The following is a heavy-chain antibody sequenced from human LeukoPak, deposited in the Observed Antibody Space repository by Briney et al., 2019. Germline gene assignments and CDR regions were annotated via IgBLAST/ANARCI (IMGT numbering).Heavy chain of an antibody. CDR3: ARDVTMVRGGSILDY. V-gene: IGHV4-61*02. D-gene: IGHD3-10*01. Sequence: SQTLSLTCTVSGGSISSGNYYWTWIRQPAGKGLEWIGRIYTSGSTNYNPSLKSRVTISVGTSKNQFSLKLSSVTAADTAVYYCARDVTMVRGGSILDYWGQGTLVTVSS. J-gene: IGHJ4*02. CDR2: IYTSGST. CDR1: GGSISSGNYY.